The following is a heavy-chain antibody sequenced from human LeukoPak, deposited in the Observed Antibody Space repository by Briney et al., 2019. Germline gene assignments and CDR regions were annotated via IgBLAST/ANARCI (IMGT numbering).Heavy chain of an antibody. D-gene: IGHD2-21*01. Sequence: PSETLSLTCTVSGGSVSSGLNKWSWIRQPPGKELEWIGDISYSGSANYNPSLKSRVTISVDTSKNQFSLRVSSVTAADTAVYYCARHLNNCGDDCYIFDYWGQGTLVTVSS. CDR2: ISYSGSA. CDR3: ARHLNNCGDDCYIFDY. J-gene: IGHJ4*02. CDR1: GGSVSSGLNK. V-gene: IGHV4-61*01.